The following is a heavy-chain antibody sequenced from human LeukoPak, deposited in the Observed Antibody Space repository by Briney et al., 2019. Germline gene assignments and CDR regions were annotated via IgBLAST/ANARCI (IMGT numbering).Heavy chain of an antibody. Sequence: GGSLRLSCAASGFTVSSNYMSWVRQAPGKGLEWVSVIYSGGSTYYADSVKGRFTISRDNSKSTLYLQMNSLRAEDTAVYYCARVAGSGSYHRRYYYMDVWGKETTVTVSS. CDR1: GFTVSSNY. J-gene: IGHJ6*03. CDR2: IYSGGST. CDR3: ARVAGSGSYHRRYYYMDV. V-gene: IGHV3-66*02. D-gene: IGHD3-10*01.